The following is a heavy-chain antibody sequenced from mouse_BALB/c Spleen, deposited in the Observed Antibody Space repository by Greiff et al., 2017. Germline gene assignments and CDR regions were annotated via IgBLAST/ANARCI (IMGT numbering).Heavy chain of an antibody. CDR1: GYTFTSYW. Sequence: EVQLQESGTVLARPGASVKMSCKASGYTFTSYWMHWVKQRPGQGLEWIGAIYPGNSDTSYNQKFKGKAKLTAVTSTSTAYMELSSLTNEDSAVYYGTREGEVRRFYWYFDVWGAGTTVTVSS. J-gene: IGHJ1*01. D-gene: IGHD2-14*01. V-gene: IGHV1-5*01. CDR2: IYPGNSDT. CDR3: TREGEVRRFYWYFDV.